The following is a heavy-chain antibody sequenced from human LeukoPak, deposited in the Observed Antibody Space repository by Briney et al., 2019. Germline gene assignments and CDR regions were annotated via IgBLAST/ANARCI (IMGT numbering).Heavy chain of an antibody. D-gene: IGHD3-16*02. J-gene: IGHJ4*02. CDR3: ARGVYDYVWGSYRFDY. Sequence: PSETLSLTCVVSGYSISSGYYWSWIRQPAGKGLEWIGRIYTSGSTNYNPSLKSRVTMSVDTSKNQFSLKLSSVTAADTAVYYCARGVYDYVWGSYRFDYWGQGTLVTVSS. CDR1: GYSISSGYY. CDR2: IYTSGST. V-gene: IGHV4-4*07.